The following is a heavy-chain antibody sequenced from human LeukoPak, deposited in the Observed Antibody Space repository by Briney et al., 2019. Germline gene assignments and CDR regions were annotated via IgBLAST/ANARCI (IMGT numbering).Heavy chain of an antibody. J-gene: IGHJ4*02. V-gene: IGHV3-20*04. CDR2: INWNGGST. CDR3: ARVTGYSGYEHFDY. Sequence: PGGSLRLSCAASGFTFDDYGMSWVRQAPGKGLEWVSGINWNGGSTGYAGSVKGRFTISGDNAKNSLYLQMNSLRAEDTALYYCARVTGYSGYEHFDYWGQGTLVTVSS. CDR1: GFTFDDYG. D-gene: IGHD5-12*01.